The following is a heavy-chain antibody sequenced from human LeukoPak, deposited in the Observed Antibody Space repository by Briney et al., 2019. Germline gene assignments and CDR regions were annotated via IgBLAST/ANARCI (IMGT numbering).Heavy chain of an antibody. V-gene: IGHV3-30*02. CDR2: IRRYDGSNK. D-gene: IGHD4-17*01. CDR1: GFTFSSYG. J-gene: IGHJ4*02. CDR3: ANVNGYGEPTDY. Sequence: GGSLRLSCAASGFTFSSYGMHWVRQAPGKGLEWVAFIRRYDGSNKHYADSVKGRFTISRDNSKNTLYLQMNSLRAEDTAVYYCANVNGYGEPTDYWGQGTLVTVSS.